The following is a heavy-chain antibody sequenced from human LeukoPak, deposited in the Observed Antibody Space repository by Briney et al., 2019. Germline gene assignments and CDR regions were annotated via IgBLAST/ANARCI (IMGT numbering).Heavy chain of an antibody. V-gene: IGHV4-59*01. J-gene: IGHJ3*02. CDR2: IYYSGST. D-gene: IGHD3-22*01. CDR3: ARGGSSGYYYLVAFDI. Sequence: PSETLSLTCTVSGGSISSYYWSWIRQPPGKGLEWIGYIYYSGSTNYNPSLKSRVTISADTSKNQFSLKLSSVTAADTAVYYCARGGSSGYYYLVAFDIWGQGTMVTVSS. CDR1: GGSISSYY.